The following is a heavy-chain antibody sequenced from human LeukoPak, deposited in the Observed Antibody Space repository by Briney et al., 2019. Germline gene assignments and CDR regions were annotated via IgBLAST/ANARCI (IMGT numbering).Heavy chain of an antibody. CDR3: ARIDTYYYDSSGYYSAFDI. V-gene: IGHV3-20*04. D-gene: IGHD3-22*01. CDR2: INWNGGST. Sequence: GGSLRLSCAASGFTFSNAWMSWVRQAPGKGLEWVSGINWNGGSTGYADSVKGRFTISRDNAKNSLYLQMNSLRAEDTALYYCARIDTYYYDSSGYYSAFDIWGQGTIVTVSS. CDR1: GFTFSNAW. J-gene: IGHJ3*02.